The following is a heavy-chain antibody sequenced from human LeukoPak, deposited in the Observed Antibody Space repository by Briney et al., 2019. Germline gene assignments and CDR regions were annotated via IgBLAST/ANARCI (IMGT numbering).Heavy chain of an antibody. D-gene: IGHD3-10*01. CDR1: GYTFTSYG. V-gene: IGHV1-18*04. CDR2: ISTYSGDT. CDR3: ARDSGGRRSQAGHYDY. Sequence: ASVKASRKTSGYTFTSYGINWVRQAPGQGLEWMGWISTYSGDTNSAQKLQARVTMTRYTSTGTAYMELRSLRSDDTAVYYCARDSGGRRSQAGHYDYWGQGTLVTVSS. J-gene: IGHJ4*02.